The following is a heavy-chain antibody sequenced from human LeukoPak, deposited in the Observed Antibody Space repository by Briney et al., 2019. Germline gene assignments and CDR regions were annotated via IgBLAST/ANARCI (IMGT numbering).Heavy chain of an antibody. V-gene: IGHV3-7*01. CDR2: IKQDGSEK. J-gene: IGHJ4*02. D-gene: IGHD6-19*01. CDR3: ARGGSGWYLDY. Sequence: PGGSLRLSCAASGFTFSSYWMSWVRQAPGKGLQWVANIKQDGSEKYYVDSVKGRFTISRDNAANSLFLQMNSLRAEDTAVYYCARGGSGWYLDYWGQGTLVTVSS. CDR1: GFTFSSYW.